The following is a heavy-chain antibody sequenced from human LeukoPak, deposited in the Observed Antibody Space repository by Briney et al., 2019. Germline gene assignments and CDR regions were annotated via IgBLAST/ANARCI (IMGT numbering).Heavy chain of an antibody. V-gene: IGHV4-34*01. J-gene: IGHJ3*02. Sequence: SETLSLTCGVYGGSFSGYVWSWIRQPPGKGLQWIGEINHSGSTTYNPSLKSQVTISVDTSRNQFSLKLTSVAAADTAVYYCAKTPVVTLSAFDIWGQGTLVTVSS. CDR3: AKTPVVTLSAFDI. CDR1: GGSFSGYV. D-gene: IGHD3-22*01. CDR2: INHSGST.